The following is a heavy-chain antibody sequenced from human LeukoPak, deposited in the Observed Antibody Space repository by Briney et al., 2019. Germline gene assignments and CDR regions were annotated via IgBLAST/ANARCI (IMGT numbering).Heavy chain of an antibody. D-gene: IGHD3-9*01. Sequence: GGSLRLSCAASGFTFSSYAMSWVRQAPGKGLEWVSSISSSSSYIYYADSVKGRFTISRDNSKNTLYLQMNSLRAEDTAVYYCAKERPNVLRYFDWSYYFDYWGQGTLVTVSS. J-gene: IGHJ4*02. V-gene: IGHV3-23*01. CDR1: GFTFSSYA. CDR2: ISSSSSYI. CDR3: AKERPNVLRYFDWSYYFDY.